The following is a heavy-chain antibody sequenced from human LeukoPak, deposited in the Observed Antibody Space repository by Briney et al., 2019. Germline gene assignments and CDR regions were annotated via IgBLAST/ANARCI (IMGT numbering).Heavy chain of an antibody. CDR3: ARDRPPFENYYVSGSSLDY. D-gene: IGHD3-10*01. CDR2: ISSSSSDT. Sequence: GGSLRLSCAASGFTFSSYSMNWVRQAPGKGLEWVSSISSSSSDTHYADSVKGRFTISRDNAKNSLFLQMKSLRAEDTAVYFCARDRPPFENYYVSGSSLDYWGQGTLVTVSS. V-gene: IGHV3-21*01. J-gene: IGHJ4*02. CDR1: GFTFSSYS.